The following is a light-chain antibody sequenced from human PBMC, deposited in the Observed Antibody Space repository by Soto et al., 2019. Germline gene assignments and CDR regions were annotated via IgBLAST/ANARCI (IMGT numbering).Light chain of an antibody. J-gene: IGLJ7*01. Sequence: QAVLTQPPSVSGAPGQRVTISCTGSSSNIGAGYDVHWYQQVPGTAPKLLIYGNTNRPSGVPDRFSGSKSGTSASLAITGLQAEDEADYYCQSYESSLSGWIFGGGTQLTVL. CDR1: SSNIGAGYD. CDR2: GNT. CDR3: QSYESSLSGWI. V-gene: IGLV1-40*01.